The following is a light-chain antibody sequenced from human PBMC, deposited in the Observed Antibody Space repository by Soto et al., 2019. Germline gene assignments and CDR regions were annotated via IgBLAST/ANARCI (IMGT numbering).Light chain of an antibody. J-gene: IGLJ1*01. Sequence: QSALAQPPSVSGSPGQSVTISCTGTSSDVGSYNRVSWYQQPPGTAPKVMIYEVSNRPSGVPDRFSGSKSGNTASLTISGLQAEDEADYYCSLYTSSSTYVFGTGTNVTVL. CDR1: SSDVGSYNR. CDR2: EVS. V-gene: IGLV2-18*01. CDR3: SLYTSSSTYV.